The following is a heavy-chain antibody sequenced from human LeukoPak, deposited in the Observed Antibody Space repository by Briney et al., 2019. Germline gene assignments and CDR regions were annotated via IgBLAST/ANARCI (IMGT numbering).Heavy chain of an antibody. J-gene: IGHJ4*02. CDR1: GFTFSSYS. CDR3: ARVGCSSTSCYNFDY. CDR2: ISSSSSYI. Sequence: PGGSLRLSCAASGFTFSSYSMNWVRQAPGKGLEWVSSISSSSSYIYYADSVKGRFTISRDNAKNSLYLQMNSLRAEDTAVYYCARVGCSSTSCYNFDYWGQGTLVTVSS. V-gene: IGHV3-21*01. D-gene: IGHD2-2*02.